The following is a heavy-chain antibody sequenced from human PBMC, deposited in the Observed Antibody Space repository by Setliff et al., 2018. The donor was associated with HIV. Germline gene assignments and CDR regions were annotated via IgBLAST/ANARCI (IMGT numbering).Heavy chain of an antibody. Sequence: SETLSLTCTVSGDSINTHYWSWIRQPPGKGLEWIGCISHSGNTNFNPSLNSRVTISLDTSKNQFSLRLTSLTAADTAIYYCAARNSGNPTRHFDYWGQGTLVTVSS. J-gene: IGHJ4*02. CDR2: ISHSGNT. CDR3: AARNSGNPTRHFDY. CDR1: GDSINTHY. D-gene: IGHD3-10*01. V-gene: IGHV4-59*11.